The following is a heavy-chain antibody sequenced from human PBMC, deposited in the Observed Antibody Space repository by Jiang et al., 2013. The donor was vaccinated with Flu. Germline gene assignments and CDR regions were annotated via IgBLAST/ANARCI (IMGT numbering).Heavy chain of an antibody. J-gene: IGHJ4*02. V-gene: IGHV3-21*01. CDR3: ARDGNYGDYPFDY. CDR1: FSSYS. Sequence: FSSYSMNWVRQASRKGLEWVSSISSSSSYIYYADSVKGRFTISRDNAKNSLYLQMNSLRAEDTAVYYCARDGNYGDYPFDYWGQGTLVTVSS. D-gene: IGHD4-17*01. CDR2: ISSSSSYI.